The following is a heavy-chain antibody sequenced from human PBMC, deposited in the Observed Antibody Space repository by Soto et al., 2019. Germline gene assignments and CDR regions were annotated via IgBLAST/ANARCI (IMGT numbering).Heavy chain of an antibody. V-gene: IGHV4-31*03. CDR1: GGSISSGGYY. CDR2: IYYSGST. J-gene: IGHJ5*02. CDR3: ERGLSGCVWSARDDNWFDP. Sequence: PSETLSLTCTVSGGSISSGGYYWSWIRQHPGKGLEWIGYIYYSGSTYYNPSLKSRLTISVDTSKNLFSLKLSSVTAADTAVYYCERGLSGCVWSARDDNWFDPWGQGTLVTVSS. D-gene: IGHD3-3*01.